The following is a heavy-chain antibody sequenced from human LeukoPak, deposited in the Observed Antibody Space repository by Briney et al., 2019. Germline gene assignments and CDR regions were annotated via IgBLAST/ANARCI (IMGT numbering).Heavy chain of an antibody. Sequence: GSLRLSCAASGFTFSSYSMNWVRQAPGKGLEWVSGITSNSDYLYYADSVKGRFTISRDNSKNTLYLQMNSLRAEDTAVYYCARIGTILVLHAFDIWGQETMVTVSS. D-gene: IGHD3-3*01. CDR1: GFTFSSYS. J-gene: IGHJ3*02. CDR2: ITSNSDYL. CDR3: ARIGTILVLHAFDI. V-gene: IGHV3-21*04.